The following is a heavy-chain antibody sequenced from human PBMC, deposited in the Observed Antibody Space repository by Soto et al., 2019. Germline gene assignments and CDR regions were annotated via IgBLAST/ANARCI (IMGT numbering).Heavy chain of an antibody. Sequence: GGSLRLSCTASGFTFGDYAMSWFRQAPGKGLEWVGFIRSKAYGGTTEYAASVKGRFTISRDDSKSIAYLQMNSLKTEDTAVYYCTRTTLCGSGWSRSLNYWGQGTLVTVSS. CDR2: IRSKAYGGTT. J-gene: IGHJ4*02. CDR3: TRTTLCGSGWSRSLNY. CDR1: GFTFGDYA. V-gene: IGHV3-49*03. D-gene: IGHD6-19*01.